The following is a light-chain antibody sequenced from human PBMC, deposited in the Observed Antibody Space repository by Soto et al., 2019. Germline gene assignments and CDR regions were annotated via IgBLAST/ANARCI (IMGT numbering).Light chain of an antibody. CDR3: QNYNSFSPFT. Sequence: DIQMTQSPSSLSASVGDRVTITCRASQDISHYLAWYQQKPGKVPKLLIYSASTLQSGVPSRYSGSGFGTDFTLTISSLQPEDVATYYCQNYNSFSPFTFGPGTKVDIK. J-gene: IGKJ3*01. CDR2: SAS. V-gene: IGKV1-27*01. CDR1: QDISHY.